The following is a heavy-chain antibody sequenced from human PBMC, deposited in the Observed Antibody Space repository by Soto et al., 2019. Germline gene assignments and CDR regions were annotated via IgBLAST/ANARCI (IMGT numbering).Heavy chain of an antibody. J-gene: IGHJ4*02. CDR1: GYTFTSYG. Sequence: QVQLVQSGAEVKKPGASVKVSCKASGYTFTSYGISWVRQAPGQGLEWMGWIRAYNGNTNYAQKVQGRVTMTTDTSTSTADLEMRSLRSDDTAVYSCERDAPPADDWGQGTLVTVSS. CDR3: ERDAPPADD. V-gene: IGHV1-18*01. CDR2: IRAYNGNT.